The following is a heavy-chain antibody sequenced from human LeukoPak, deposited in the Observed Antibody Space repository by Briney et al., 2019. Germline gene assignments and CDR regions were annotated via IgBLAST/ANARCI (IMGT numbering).Heavy chain of an antibody. CDR1: GYTFIGYY. V-gene: IGHV1-2*02. CDR3: ARGAYGSGSSRMGY. D-gene: IGHD3-10*01. Sequence: ASVKVSCKASGYTFIGYYMHWVRQAPGQGLEWMGWINPNSGGTNYAQKFQGRVTMTRDTSISTAYMELSRLRSDDTAVYYCARGAYGSGSSRMGYWGQGTLVTVSS. J-gene: IGHJ4*02. CDR2: INPNSGGT.